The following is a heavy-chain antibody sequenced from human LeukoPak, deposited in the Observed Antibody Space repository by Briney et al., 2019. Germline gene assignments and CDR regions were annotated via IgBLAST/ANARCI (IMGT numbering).Heavy chain of an antibody. CDR1: GYTFTSNY. CDR2: IYSRDGST. J-gene: IGHJ4*02. Sequence: ASVKVSCKASGYTFTSNYIHWVRQAPGQGLEWMGMIYSRDGSTSYAQKFQGRVTVTRDTSTRTVHMELSGLRSEDTAVYYCARDQEGFVYWGQGSLVTVSS. CDR3: ARDQEGFVY. V-gene: IGHV1-46*01.